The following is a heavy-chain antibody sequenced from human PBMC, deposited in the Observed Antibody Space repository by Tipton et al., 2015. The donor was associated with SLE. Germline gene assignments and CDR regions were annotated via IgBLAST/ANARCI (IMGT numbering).Heavy chain of an antibody. D-gene: IGHD1-26*01. Sequence: TLSLTCAVYGGSISSSSYYWGWIRQPPGKGLEWIGSIYYSGSTYYNPSLKSRVTISVDTSKKQFSLKLSSVTAADTAVYYCARVRSGSSYYYYYMDVWGKGTTVTVSS. V-gene: IGHV4-39*07. CDR2: IYYSGST. CDR1: GGSISSSSYY. J-gene: IGHJ6*03. CDR3: ARVRSGSSYYYYYMDV.